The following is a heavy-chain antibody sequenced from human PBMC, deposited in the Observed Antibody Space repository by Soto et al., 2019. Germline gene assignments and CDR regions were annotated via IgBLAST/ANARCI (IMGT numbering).Heavy chain of an antibody. CDR1: GYSFTTDW. CDR3: ARYWHSYSSNYLRGMDV. Sequence: GESLKISCKSSGYSFTTDWIGWVRQMPGKGLEWMGIIYPGDSDTRYSPSFQGQVTVSADKSISTAYLQWSSLKASDTAMYYCARYWHSYSSNYLRGMDVWGQGTTVTV. CDR2: IYPGDSDT. J-gene: IGHJ6*02. V-gene: IGHV5-51*01. D-gene: IGHD5-18*01.